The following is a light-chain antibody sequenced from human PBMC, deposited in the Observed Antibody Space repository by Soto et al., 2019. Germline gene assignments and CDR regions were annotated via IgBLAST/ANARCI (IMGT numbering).Light chain of an antibody. Sequence: EILLTQSPGTLSLSPGERATLSCRASQSVRNSYLAWYQQKPGQAPRLLIYVASGRATGIPDKFSGIGSGIDFTLTSTRLEPEDFAVYYCQQYGSSSYTFGQGTNLEI. J-gene: IGKJ2*01. V-gene: IGKV3-20*01. CDR3: QQYGSSSYT. CDR2: VAS. CDR1: QSVRNSY.